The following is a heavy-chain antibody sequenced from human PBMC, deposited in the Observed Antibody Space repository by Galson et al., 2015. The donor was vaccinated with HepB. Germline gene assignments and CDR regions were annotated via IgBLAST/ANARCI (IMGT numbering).Heavy chain of an antibody. J-gene: IGHJ4*02. Sequence: SVKVSCKASGYKFSSYGLNWVRQAPGQGLEWMGWISTYNSDTNCPKKFQGRVSMTTDTSTNTAYMELRSLTTGDTAMYYCARDGVMGWSRSKRYFDYWGQGTLVTVSS. CDR1: GYKFSSYG. V-gene: IGHV1-18*04. D-gene: IGHD3-3*01. CDR2: ISTYNSDT. CDR3: ARDGVMGWSRSKRYFDY.